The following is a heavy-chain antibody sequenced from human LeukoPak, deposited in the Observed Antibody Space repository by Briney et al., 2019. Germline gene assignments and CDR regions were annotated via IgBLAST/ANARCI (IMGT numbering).Heavy chain of an antibody. J-gene: IGHJ6*02. CDR2: IYYSGST. CDR3: ARAHSVASYYYGVDV. Sequence: SETLSLTCTVSGGSVISSSSYWGWVRQPPGKGLEWIGNIYYSGSTYYSPSLTSRVTISVDTSKNQFSLKLSSVTAADTAVYYCARAHSVASYYYGVDVWGQGTTVTVSS. V-gene: IGHV4-39*07. CDR1: GGSVISSSSY. D-gene: IGHD2-15*01.